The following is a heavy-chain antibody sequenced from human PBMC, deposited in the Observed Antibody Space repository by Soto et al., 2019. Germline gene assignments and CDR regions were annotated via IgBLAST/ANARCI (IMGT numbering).Heavy chain of an antibody. CDR1: GFTFSSYD. D-gene: IGHD3-22*01. Sequence: GALRRSCSASGFTFSSYDMNWVRQGPGKGLEWVSAIGTAGDTNYAGSVKGRFTISRENANNSLYLQINSLRAGDTAIYFCARAIGPTLFDCWGQGTLVTVSS. CDR2: IGTAGDT. CDR3: ARAIGPTLFDC. J-gene: IGHJ4*02. V-gene: IGHV3-13*04.